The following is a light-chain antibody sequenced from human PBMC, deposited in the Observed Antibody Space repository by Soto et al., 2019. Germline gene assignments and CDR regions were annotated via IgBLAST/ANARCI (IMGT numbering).Light chain of an antibody. V-gene: IGLV1-40*01. CDR2: GKT. CDR1: SSNIGAGYD. CDR3: QSYDRSLSGLV. Sequence: QLVLTQPPSVSGAPGQRVTISCTGSSSNIGAGYDVHWYQQLPGAAPKVLIYGKTNRPSGVPDRFSGSKSGTSASLAITGLQAEDEADYYCQSYDRSLSGLVFGGGTKVTVL. J-gene: IGLJ2*01.